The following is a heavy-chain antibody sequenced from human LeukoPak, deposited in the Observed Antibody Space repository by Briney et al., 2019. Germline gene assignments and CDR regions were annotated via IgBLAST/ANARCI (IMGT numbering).Heavy chain of an antibody. V-gene: IGHV4-59*08. J-gene: IGHJ1*01. Sequence: SETLSLTCTVSGGSISSYYWSWIRQPPGKGLEWIGYIYYSGSTNYNPSLKSRVTISVDTSKNQFSLKLSSVTAADTAVYYCARHGSTSSDDYFQHWGQGTLVTVSS. CDR3: ARHGSTSSDDYFQH. D-gene: IGHD2/OR15-2a*01. CDR1: GGSISSYY. CDR2: IYYSGST.